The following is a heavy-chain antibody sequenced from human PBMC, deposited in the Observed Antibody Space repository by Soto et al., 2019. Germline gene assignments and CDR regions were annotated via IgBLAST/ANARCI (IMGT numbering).Heavy chain of an antibody. J-gene: IGHJ3*02. CDR1: GGSISSSSYY. V-gene: IGHV4-39*07. CDR2: IYYSGST. Sequence: SETLSLTCTVSGGSISSSSYYWGWIRQPPGKGLEWIGSIYYSGSTYYNPSLKSRVTISVDTSKNQFSLKLSSVTAADTAVYYCARDNPYWGGHDAFDIWGQGTMVTVSS. CDR3: ARDNPYWGGHDAFDI. D-gene: IGHD2-8*02.